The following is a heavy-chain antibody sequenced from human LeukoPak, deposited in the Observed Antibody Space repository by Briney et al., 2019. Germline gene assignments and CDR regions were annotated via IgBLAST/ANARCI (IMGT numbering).Heavy chain of an antibody. CDR2: ISTYNGNT. V-gene: IGHV1-18*01. CDR1: GYTFTIYG. J-gene: IGHJ4*02. Sequence: ASVKVSCTASGYTFTIYGITWVRQAPGQGLEWMGWISTYNGNTNYAQNLQGRVTMTTDTSTSTAYMELRSLTSDDTAVYYCASTNDFDTAMDPYYFDYWGQGTLVTVSS. CDR3: ASTNDFDTAMDPYYFDY. D-gene: IGHD5-18*01.